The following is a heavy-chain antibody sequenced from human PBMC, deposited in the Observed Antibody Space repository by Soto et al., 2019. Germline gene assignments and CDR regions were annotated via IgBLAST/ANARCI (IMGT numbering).Heavy chain of an antibody. D-gene: IGHD2-15*01. J-gene: IGHJ6*02. CDR1: GGSISSGGYY. V-gene: IGHV4-31*03. Sequence: QVQLQESGPGLVKPSQTLSLTCTVSGGSISSGGYYWSWIRQHPGKALEWIGYIYYSGSTYYNPCLKSRVTTSVDTSKNQFSLKLTSVTAADTAVYYCARVSGSNRLEGMDAWGQGTTVTVSS. CDR3: ARVSGSNRLEGMDA. CDR2: IYYSGST.